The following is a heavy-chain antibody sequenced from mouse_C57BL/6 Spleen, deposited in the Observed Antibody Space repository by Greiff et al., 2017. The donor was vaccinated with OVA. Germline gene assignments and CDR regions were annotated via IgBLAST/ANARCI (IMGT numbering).Heavy chain of an antibody. CDR1: GFSFNTYA. V-gene: IGHV10-1*01. Sequence: EVKVVESGGGLVQPKGSLKLSCAASGFSFNTYAMNWVRQAPGKGLEWVARIRSKSNNYATYYADSVKDRFTISRDDSESMLYLQMNNLKTEDTDMYSSVRHGMDYGYFDVWGTGTTVTVSS. D-gene: IGHD2-3*01. CDR3: VRHGMDYGYFDV. J-gene: IGHJ1*03. CDR2: IRSKSNNYAT.